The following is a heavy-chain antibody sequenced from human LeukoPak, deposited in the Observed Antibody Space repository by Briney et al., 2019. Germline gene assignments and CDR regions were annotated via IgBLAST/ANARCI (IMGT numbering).Heavy chain of an antibody. CDR3: ARDRSGITMIVVVMDY. CDR1: GFTFSSYS. J-gene: IGHJ4*02. CDR2: ISYDGSNK. V-gene: IGHV3-30*03. D-gene: IGHD3-22*01. Sequence: PGGSLRLSCAASGFTFSSYSMNWVRQAPGKGLEWVAVISYDGSNKYYADSVKGRFTISRDNSKNTLYLQMNSLRAEDTAVYYCARDRSGITMIVVVMDYWGQGTLVTVSS.